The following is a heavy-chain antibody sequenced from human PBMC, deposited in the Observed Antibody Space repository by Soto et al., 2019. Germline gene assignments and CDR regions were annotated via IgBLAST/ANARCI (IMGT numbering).Heavy chain of an antibody. D-gene: IGHD3-22*01. V-gene: IGHV3-53*01. J-gene: IGHJ4*02. Sequence: VVSLRRSCSSSVFTVISNYVNLLLQAPVNGLEWLSIIYIDGTTYYADSVKGRFTISRDNFKNTLYLQMNGLRDGYTAVYFCAREEHSYDTSGLVEYWGKGNRVSVSS. CDR3: AREEHSYDTSGLVEY. CDR1: VFTVISNY. CDR2: IYIDGTT.